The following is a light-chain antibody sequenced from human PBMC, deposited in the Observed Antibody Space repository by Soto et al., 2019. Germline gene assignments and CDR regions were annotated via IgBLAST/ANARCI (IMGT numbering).Light chain of an antibody. Sequence: QSALTQSPSASGSPGQSVTISCTGTSSTVGGFNVVSWYQQHPGKAPKVIIYEGIKRPSGVSNRFSGSNSGSTASLTISGLQAEDEADYYCCSYVGATTYVFGTGTKLTVL. CDR1: SSTVGGFNV. CDR3: CSYVGATTYV. J-gene: IGLJ1*01. CDR2: EGI. V-gene: IGLV2-23*01.